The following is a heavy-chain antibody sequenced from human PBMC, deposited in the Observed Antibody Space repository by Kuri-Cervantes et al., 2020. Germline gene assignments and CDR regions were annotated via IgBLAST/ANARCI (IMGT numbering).Heavy chain of an antibody. CDR3: AKYGRWTNYYMDV. V-gene: IGHV3-23*01. J-gene: IGHJ6*03. CDR1: GFTFSTYG. D-gene: IGHD5-24*01. CDR2: ISGGGGS. Sequence: GESLKISCAASGFTFSTYGMSWVRQAPGKGLEWVSGISGGGGSYYADSVKGRFTISRDNSKNTFYLHMNSLRAEDTAVYYCAKYGRWTNYYMDVWGKGTTVTVSS.